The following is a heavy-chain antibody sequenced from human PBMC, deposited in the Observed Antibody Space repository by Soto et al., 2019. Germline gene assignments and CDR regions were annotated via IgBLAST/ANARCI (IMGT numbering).Heavy chain of an antibody. V-gene: IGHV3-48*02. CDR2: ISPGGDRI. J-gene: IGHJ4*02. CDR3: TKSADSAGWGVDF. CDR1: GFMFDSYA. Sequence: EVKLLEAGGALVQPGGSLRLSCEASGFMFDSYAMNWVRQAPGKGLEWVSYISPGGDRIYYAESLKGRITISRDNARNSLSLQMNILSDEDTAVYYCTKSADSAGWGVDFWGQGTLVTVSS. D-gene: IGHD6-19*01.